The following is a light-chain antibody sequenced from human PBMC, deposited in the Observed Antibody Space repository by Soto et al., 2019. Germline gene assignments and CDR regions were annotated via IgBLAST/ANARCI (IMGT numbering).Light chain of an antibody. J-gene: IGKJ3*01. CDR1: EGIRVY. Sequence: DIQMTQSPSALSASVGDRVNITCRASEGIRVYLAWYQQRPGKAPKLLIYASSILQSGIPPRFSGTRSDTVFTLAISSLRPDDVATYYCQNYHKAPFTFGPGTKVDIK. CDR2: ASS. V-gene: IGKV1-27*01. CDR3: QNYHKAPFT.